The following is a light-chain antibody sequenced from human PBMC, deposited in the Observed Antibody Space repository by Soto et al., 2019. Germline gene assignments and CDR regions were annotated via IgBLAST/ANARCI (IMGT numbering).Light chain of an antibody. CDR2: GAS. CDR1: LSVSSTY. Sequence: EIVLTQSPGTLSLSPGERATLSCRASLSVSSTYLAWYQQKPGQAPRLLIYGASSRATGIPDRFSGSGSGTDFTLTISRLEPEDFAEYYCQQYGSSPTFGGGTKVEIK. CDR3: QQYGSSPT. J-gene: IGKJ4*01. V-gene: IGKV3-20*01.